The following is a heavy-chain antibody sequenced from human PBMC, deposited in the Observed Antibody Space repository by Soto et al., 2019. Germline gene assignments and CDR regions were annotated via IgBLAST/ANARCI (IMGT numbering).Heavy chain of an antibody. CDR2: IKSQADGGTT. V-gene: IGHV3-15*01. Sequence: EVQLVESGGDLIKPGGSLTLSCAASGFTFNIAYMSWVRQAPGKGLDWVGRIKSQADGGTTDYAAPVKGRFTVSRDDSTNTIYLQMNRLSNEDSAVSYCTTGSWHNHWGQRTLVTVSS. J-gene: IGHJ5*02. CDR1: GFTFNIAY. CDR3: TTGSWHNH.